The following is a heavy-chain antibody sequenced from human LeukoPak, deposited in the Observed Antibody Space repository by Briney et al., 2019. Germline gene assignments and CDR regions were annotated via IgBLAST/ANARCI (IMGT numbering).Heavy chain of an antibody. CDR1: GGSISSSSYY. CDR3: ARQVRPIAAAGTYYYYYMDV. CDR2: IYYSGST. Sequence: SETLSLTCTVSGGSISSSSYYRGWIRQPPGKGLEWIGSIYYSGSTYYNPSLKSRVTISVDTSKNQFSLKLSSVTAADTAVYYCARQVRPIAAAGTYYYYYMDVWGKGTTVTISS. V-gene: IGHV4-39*01. J-gene: IGHJ6*03. D-gene: IGHD6-13*01.